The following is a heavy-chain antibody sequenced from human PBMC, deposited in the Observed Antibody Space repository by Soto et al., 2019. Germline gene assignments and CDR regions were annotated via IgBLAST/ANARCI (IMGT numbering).Heavy chain of an antibody. D-gene: IGHD1-7*01. Sequence: GGSLRLSCAASGFTFSSYSMNWVRQAPGKGLEWVSYISSSSSTIYYADSVKGRFTISRDNAKNSLYLQMNSLSAEDTAVYFCARTSSPQSYYMDAWEEGSTLTVSS. CDR2: ISSSSSTI. CDR3: ARTSSPQSYYMDA. CDR1: GFTFSSYS. V-gene: IGHV3-48*01. J-gene: IGHJ6*03.